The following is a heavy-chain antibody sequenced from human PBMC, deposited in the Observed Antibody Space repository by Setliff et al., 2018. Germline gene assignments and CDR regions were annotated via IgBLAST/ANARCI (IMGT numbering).Heavy chain of an antibody. CDR3: ARDGRWELGVGGFDS. D-gene: IGHD1-26*01. CDR2: IRDKYNSYAI. CDR1: GYTFSTLW. J-gene: IGHJ4*02. V-gene: IGHV3-73*01. Sequence: GESLKISCQASGYTFSTLWIGWVRQMPGKGLEWVGRIRDKYNSYAIAYAASVEGRFTISRDDSKNMAYLQMNNLRAEDTAVYYCARDGRWELGVGGFDSWGQGTLVTVSS.